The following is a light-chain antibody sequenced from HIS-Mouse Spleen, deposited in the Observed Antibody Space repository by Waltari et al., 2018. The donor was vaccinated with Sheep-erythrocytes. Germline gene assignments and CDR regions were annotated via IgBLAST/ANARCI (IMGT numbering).Light chain of an antibody. Sequence: QSALTQPRSVSGSPGQSVTISCTGTSSAVGGYNYVPWYQQHPGKAPKLMIYDVSKRPSGVPDRFSGSKSGNPASLTISGLQAEDEADYYCCSYAGSYNHVFATGTKVTVL. CDR2: DVS. V-gene: IGLV2-11*01. J-gene: IGLJ1*01. CDR1: SSAVGGYNY. CDR3: CSYAGSYNHV.